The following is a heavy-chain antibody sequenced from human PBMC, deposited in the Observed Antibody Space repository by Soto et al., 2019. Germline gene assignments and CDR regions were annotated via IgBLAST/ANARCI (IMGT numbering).Heavy chain of an antibody. J-gene: IGHJ6*03. CDR1: GFTFSNAW. V-gene: IGHV3-15*01. CDR3: TTDQQWLRFCDYYYYMDV. D-gene: IGHD5-12*01. Sequence: GGSLRLSCAASGFTFSNAWMSWVRQAPGKGLEWVGRIKSKTDGGTTDYAAPVKGRFTISRDDSKNTLYLQMNSLKTEDTAVYYCTTDQQWLRFCDYYYYMDVWGKGTTVTVSS. CDR2: IKSKTDGGTT.